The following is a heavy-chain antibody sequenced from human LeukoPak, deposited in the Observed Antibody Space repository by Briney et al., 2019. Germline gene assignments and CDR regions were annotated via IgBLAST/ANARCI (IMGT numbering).Heavy chain of an antibody. V-gene: IGHV3-9*01. J-gene: IGHJ4*02. CDR2: ISWNSGSI. D-gene: IGHD4-17*01. CDR3: ARDATYGDYAPR. Sequence: GGSLRLSCAASGFTFDDYAMHWVRQAPGKGLEWVSGISWNSGSIGYADSVKGRFTISRDNAKNSLYLQMNSLRAEDTAVYYCARDATYGDYAPRWGQGTLVTVSS. CDR1: GFTFDDYA.